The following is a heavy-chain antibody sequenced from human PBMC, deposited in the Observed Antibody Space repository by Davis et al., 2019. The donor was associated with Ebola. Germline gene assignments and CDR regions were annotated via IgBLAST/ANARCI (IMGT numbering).Heavy chain of an antibody. V-gene: IGHV3-48*03. CDR3: TSVVEVGATTVPDY. CDR2: ISSSGSTI. D-gene: IGHD1-26*01. J-gene: IGHJ4*02. Sequence: PGGSLRLSCAASGFTFRSYEMNWVRQAPGKGLEWVSYISSSGSTIYYADSVKGRFTISRDNAKNSLFLQMNGLRAEDTAVYYCTSVVEVGATTVPDYWGQGTLVTVSS. CDR1: GFTFRSYE.